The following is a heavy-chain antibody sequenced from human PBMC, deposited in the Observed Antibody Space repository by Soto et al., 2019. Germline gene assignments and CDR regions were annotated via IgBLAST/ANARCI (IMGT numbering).Heavy chain of an antibody. V-gene: IGHV4-59*01. CDR1: GGSISSYY. Sequence: PSETLSLTCTVSGGSISSYYWSWIRQPPGKGLEWIGYIYYSGSTNYNPSLKSRVTISVDTSKNQFSLKLNSVTAADTAVFYFARGFPHGSGSYYRGTFDYWGQGTLVTVSS. J-gene: IGHJ4*02. CDR3: ARGFPHGSGSYYRGTFDY. CDR2: IYYSGST. D-gene: IGHD3-10*01.